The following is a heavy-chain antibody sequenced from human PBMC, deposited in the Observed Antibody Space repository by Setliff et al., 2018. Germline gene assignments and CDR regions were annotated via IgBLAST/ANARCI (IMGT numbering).Heavy chain of an antibody. D-gene: IGHD5-12*01. J-gene: IGHJ4*02. CDR3: ARCLPFLSGYERGAFDY. Sequence: ASVKVSCKASGYTFTSYGISWVRQAPGQGLEWMGWISAYNGNTNYAQKLQGRVTMTTDRSTSTAYMELRSLKSDDTAVYYCARCLPFLSGYERGAFDYWGQGTLVTVSS. CDR2: ISAYNGNT. CDR1: GYTFTSYG. V-gene: IGHV1-18*01.